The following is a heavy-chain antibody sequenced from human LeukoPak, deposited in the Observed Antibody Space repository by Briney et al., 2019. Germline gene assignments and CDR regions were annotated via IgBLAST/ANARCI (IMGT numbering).Heavy chain of an antibody. CDR3: ARQYYYGSGSLIGY. J-gene: IGHJ4*02. CDR2: ISYDGSNK. V-gene: IGHV3-30*04. D-gene: IGHD3-10*01. Sequence: GGSLRLSCAASGFTFRSYAMHSVRQAPGKGLEWEAVISYDGSNKYYADSVKGRFTISGDNAKNSLYLQMNSLRAEDTAVYYCARQYYYGSGSLIGYWGQGTLVTVSS. CDR1: GFTFRSYA.